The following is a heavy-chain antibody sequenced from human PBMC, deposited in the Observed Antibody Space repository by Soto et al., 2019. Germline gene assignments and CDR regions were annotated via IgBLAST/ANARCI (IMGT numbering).Heavy chain of an antibody. V-gene: IGHV3-74*01. J-gene: IGHJ4*01. Sequence: PGGSLRLSCAASGFTFGNSWMHWIRQAPGKGPEWVSRVTGDGHTIQYADSVKGRFTVSRDNAKNTLYLQMNSLRAEDTAVYYCATAEVDYWGPGTLVTVSS. CDR1: GFTFGNSW. CDR3: ATAEVDY. CDR2: VTGDGHTI.